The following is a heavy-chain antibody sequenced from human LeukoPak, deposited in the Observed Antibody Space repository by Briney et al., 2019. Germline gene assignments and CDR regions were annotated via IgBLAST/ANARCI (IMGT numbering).Heavy chain of an antibody. CDR3: ARVGRGEVYGDYVDY. D-gene: IGHD4-17*01. CDR1: GFTFSSYS. V-gene: IGHV3-21*01. J-gene: IGHJ4*02. CDR2: ISSSSSYI. Sequence: PGGSLRLSCAASGFTFSSYSMNWVRQAPGKGLEWVSSISSSSSYIYYADSVKGRFTISRDNAKNSLYLQMNSLRAEDTAVYYCARVGRGEVYGDYVDYWGQGTLVTVSS.